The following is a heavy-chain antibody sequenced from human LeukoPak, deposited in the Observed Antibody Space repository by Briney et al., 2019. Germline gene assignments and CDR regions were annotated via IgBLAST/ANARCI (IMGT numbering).Heavy chain of an antibody. D-gene: IGHD2-8*01. CDR3: ARTGNGGDLDI. Sequence: PGGSLRLSCVASGFTFSNHWLHWVRHGPGKGLVWVSRINGDGTSTIYADSVKGRFTISRDNAKSTMYLQMNSLRAEDTAVYYCARTGNGGDLDIWGQGTMVTVSS. J-gene: IGHJ3*02. V-gene: IGHV3-74*01. CDR2: INGDGTST. CDR1: GFTFSNHW.